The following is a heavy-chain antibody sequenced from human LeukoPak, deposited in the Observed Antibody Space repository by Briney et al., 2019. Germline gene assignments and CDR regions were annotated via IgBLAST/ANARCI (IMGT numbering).Heavy chain of an antibody. Sequence: SETLSLTCTVSGYSISSGYYWGWIRQPPGKGLEWIGSIYHSGSTYYNPSLKSRVTISVDTSKNQFSLKLSSVTAADTAVYYCARDSAGYSGYDGDYWGQGTLVTVSS. CDR3: ARDSAGYSGYDGDY. V-gene: IGHV4-38-2*02. CDR1: GYSISSGYY. J-gene: IGHJ4*02. D-gene: IGHD5-12*01. CDR2: IYHSGST.